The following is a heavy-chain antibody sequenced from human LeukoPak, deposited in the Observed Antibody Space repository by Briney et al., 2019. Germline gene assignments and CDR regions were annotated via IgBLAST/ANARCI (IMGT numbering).Heavy chain of an antibody. CDR3: ARGYCSGGSCYSYYYYNYMDV. Sequence: SETLSLTCAVDGESFSGYYGSWIRQSPGKGLEWIGEINRSGRTNYKPSLKSRVTISVDTSKNQFSLRLSAVTAADTAVYYCARGYCSGGSCYSYYYYNYMDVSGKGTTVTVSS. D-gene: IGHD2-15*01. CDR1: GESFSGYY. J-gene: IGHJ6*03. V-gene: IGHV4-34*01. CDR2: INRSGRT.